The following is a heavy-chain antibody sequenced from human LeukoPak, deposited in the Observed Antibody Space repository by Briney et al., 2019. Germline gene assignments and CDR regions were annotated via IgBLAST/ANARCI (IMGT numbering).Heavy chain of an antibody. CDR3: ARKMVVVVAATIADAFDI. Sequence: SETLSLTCTVSGGSISSSSYYRGWIRQPPGKGLEWIGSIYYSGSTYYNPSLKSRVTISVDTSKNQFSLKLSSVTAADTAVYYCARKMVVVVAATIADAFDIWGQGTMVTVSS. V-gene: IGHV4-39*07. CDR2: IYYSGST. J-gene: IGHJ3*02. CDR1: GGSISSSSYY. D-gene: IGHD2-15*01.